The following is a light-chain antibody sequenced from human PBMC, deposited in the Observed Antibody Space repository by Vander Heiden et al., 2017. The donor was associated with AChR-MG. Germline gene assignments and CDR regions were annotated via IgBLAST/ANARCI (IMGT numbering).Light chain of an antibody. CDR3: SSYAGRNNLV. J-gene: IGLJ2*01. CDR1: SSDVGGSKY. CDR2: EVS. Sequence: QSALTQPPSASGSPGQSVTISCTGTSSDVGGSKYVSWYQQHPGKAPKLMIYEVSKRPSGVPDRFSGSKSGNTASLTVSGLQAEDEADYYCSSYAGRNNLVFGGGTKLTVL. V-gene: IGLV2-8*01.